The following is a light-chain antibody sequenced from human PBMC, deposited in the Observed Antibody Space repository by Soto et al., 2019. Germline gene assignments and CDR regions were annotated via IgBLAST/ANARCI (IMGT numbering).Light chain of an antibody. CDR3: QVWDSSTDHCV. CDR1: NIGGKG. CDR2: DDS. V-gene: IGLV3-21*02. Sequence: SSELTQPPSVSVAPGQTARITCGGDNIGGKGVHWYQQKPGQAPVLVVYDDSDRPSGIPERFSGSNSGNTATLTISRVEVGDEADYYCQVWDSSTDHCVFGGGTKLTVL. J-gene: IGLJ3*02.